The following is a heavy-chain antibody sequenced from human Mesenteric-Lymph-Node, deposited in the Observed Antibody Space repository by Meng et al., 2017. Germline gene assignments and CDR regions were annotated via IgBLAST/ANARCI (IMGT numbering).Heavy chain of an antibody. D-gene: IGHD6-19*01. Sequence: GESLKISCAASGFTFSSYAMTWVRQAPGKGLEWVSGISGCGGSTYYADSVKGRFTISRDSSKNTLYLQMNSLRAEDTAIYYCAKVVNLRQWRFYGMDVWGQGTTVTVSS. V-gene: IGHV3-23*01. CDR2: ISGCGGST. CDR3: AKVVNLRQWRFYGMDV. J-gene: IGHJ6*02. CDR1: GFTFSSYA.